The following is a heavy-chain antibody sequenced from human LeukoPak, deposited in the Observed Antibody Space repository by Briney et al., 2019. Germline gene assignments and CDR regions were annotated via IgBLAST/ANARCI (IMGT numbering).Heavy chain of an antibody. Sequence: SETLSLTCATSTSSSSATYYWAWIRQPPGKGLGYIGSVYTNGNIYYNPSLKSRLIITMDTSTNQFSLKVTSMTAADMGIYYCARRAGNWQVNWFDPWGQGTLVTVSS. CDR3: ARRAGNWQVNWFDP. CDR1: TSSSSATYY. J-gene: IGHJ5*02. D-gene: IGHD1-1*01. CDR2: VYTNGNI. V-gene: IGHV4-38-2*01.